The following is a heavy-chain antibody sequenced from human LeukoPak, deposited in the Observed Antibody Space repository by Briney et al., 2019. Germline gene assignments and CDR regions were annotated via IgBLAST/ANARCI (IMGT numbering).Heavy chain of an antibody. J-gene: IGHJ4*02. Sequence: GGSLRLSCAASGFTFSSYWMSWVRQDPGKGLEWVANIKQDGSEKYYVDSVKGRFTISRDNAKNSLYLQMNSLRAEDTAVYYCARDDWNDGSGYFDYWGQGTLVTVSS. V-gene: IGHV3-7*03. D-gene: IGHD1-1*01. CDR3: ARDDWNDGSGYFDY. CDR1: GFTFSSYW. CDR2: IKQDGSEK.